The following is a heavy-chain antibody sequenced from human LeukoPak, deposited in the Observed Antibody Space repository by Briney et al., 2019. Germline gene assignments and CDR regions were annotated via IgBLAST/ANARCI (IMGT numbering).Heavy chain of an antibody. J-gene: IGHJ3*02. CDR2: INADKGNT. CDR1: GYTFSNYG. Sequence: GASVKVSCKASGYTFSNYGISWVRQAPGQGLEWMGWINADKGNTNYAQKLQGRITMTTDTSTSTAYMELRGLRSDDTAVYYCARVGVTVVTNRADAFDIWGQGTMVTVSS. CDR3: ARVGVTVVTNRADAFDI. V-gene: IGHV1-18*01. D-gene: IGHD4-23*01.